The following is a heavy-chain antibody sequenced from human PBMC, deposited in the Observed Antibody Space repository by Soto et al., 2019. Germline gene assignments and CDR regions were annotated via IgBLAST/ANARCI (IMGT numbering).Heavy chain of an antibody. Sequence: QVQLVESGGGVVQPGRSLRRSCAAYGFTFSSYGRHWGRQAPGKGMEWVAVIWYDGSNKYYADSVKGRFTSSRYNSKNTLYRHTNSMRAEDTAVYYCARDRGDGANSAYYWGHGTMVTFS. J-gene: IGHJ4*01. CDR2: IWYDGSNK. CDR1: GFTFSSYG. V-gene: IGHV3-33*01. D-gene: IGHD3-10*01. CDR3: ARDRGDGANSAYY.